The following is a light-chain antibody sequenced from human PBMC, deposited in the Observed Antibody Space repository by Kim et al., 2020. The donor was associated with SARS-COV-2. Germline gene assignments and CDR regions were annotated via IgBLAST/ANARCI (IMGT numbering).Light chain of an antibody. V-gene: IGKV3-15*01. J-gene: IGKJ1*01. CDR1: QSVSIN. CDR3: QQYNNWGT. CDR2: DAS. Sequence: SVAPGERATRSCRASQSVSINLAWYQQKPGQAPRLLIYDASTRATDIPARFSGSGSGTEFTLTISSLQSEDFAAYYCQQYNNWGTFGQGTKVDIK.